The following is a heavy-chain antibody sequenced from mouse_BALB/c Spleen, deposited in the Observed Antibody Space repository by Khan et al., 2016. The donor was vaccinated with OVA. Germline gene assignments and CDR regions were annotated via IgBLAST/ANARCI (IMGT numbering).Heavy chain of an antibody. Sequence: VQLKESGPGLVKPSQSLSLTCTVTGYSITSDYAWNWIRQFPGNKLEWMGYISYSGSTSYNPSLTSRISINRDTSKNQFFLQLNSVTTEDTATYYCARSIMANWGQGTTLTVSS. CDR1: GYSITSDYA. CDR3: ARSIMAN. CDR2: ISYSGST. J-gene: IGHJ2*01. V-gene: IGHV3-2*02.